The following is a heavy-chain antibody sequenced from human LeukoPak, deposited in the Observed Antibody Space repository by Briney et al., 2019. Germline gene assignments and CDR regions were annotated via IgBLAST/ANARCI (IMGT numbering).Heavy chain of an antibody. CDR3: ARVPILVTLTSYYFDY. D-gene: IGHD2-8*02. CDR2: ISAYNGNT. Sequence: GASVKVSCKASGYTFTSYDISWVRQAPGQGLEWMGWISAYNGNTNYAQKLQGRVTMTTDTSTSTVYMELRSLTSDDTAVYYCARVPILVTLTSYYFDYWGQGTLVTVSS. V-gene: IGHV1-18*01. CDR1: GYTFTSYD. J-gene: IGHJ4*02.